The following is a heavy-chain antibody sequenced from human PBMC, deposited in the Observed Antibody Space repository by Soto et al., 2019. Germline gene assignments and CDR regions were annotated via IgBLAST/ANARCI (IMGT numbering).Heavy chain of an antibody. CDR1: GYSFANYW. J-gene: IGHJ4*02. D-gene: IGHD3-22*01. CDR2: IYPSDSDT. V-gene: IGHV5-51*01. CDR3: ARGDSSDYSTTTPADY. Sequence: PGESLKISCSGSGYSFANYWIGWVRQMPGKGLGWMGIIYPSDSDTRYSPSFQGQVTISADKSISTAYVQWKSLKASDTAMYFCARGDSSDYSTTTPADYWGQGTLVTVSS.